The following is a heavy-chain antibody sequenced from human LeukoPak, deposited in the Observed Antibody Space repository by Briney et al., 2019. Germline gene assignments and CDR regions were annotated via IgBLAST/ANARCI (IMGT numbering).Heavy chain of an antibody. J-gene: IGHJ4*02. V-gene: IGHV3-23*01. CDR2: ISGRGGST. CDR3: AKLLHYYDSSGYYHHFDY. D-gene: IGHD3-22*01. CDR1: GFTFSSYA. Sequence: GGSLRLSCAASGFTFSSYAMSWVRQAPGKGLEWVSAISGRGGSTYYADSVKGRFTISRDNSKNTLYLQMNSLRAEDTAVYYCAKLLHYYDSSGYYHHFDYWGQGTLVTVSS.